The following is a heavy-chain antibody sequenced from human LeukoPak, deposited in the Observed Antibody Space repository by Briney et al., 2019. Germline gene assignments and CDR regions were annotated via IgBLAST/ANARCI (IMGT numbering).Heavy chain of an antibody. D-gene: IGHD1-26*01. Sequence: ITVSSDYMSWVRQPPGKGLEWIGSIYYSGSTYYNPSLKSRVTISVNTSKNHFSLRLSSVTAADTAVYYCATGELGAKDYWGQGTLVTVSS. V-gene: IGHV4-39*02. CDR3: ATGELGAKDY. CDR2: IYYSGST. J-gene: IGHJ4*02. CDR1: ITVSSDY.